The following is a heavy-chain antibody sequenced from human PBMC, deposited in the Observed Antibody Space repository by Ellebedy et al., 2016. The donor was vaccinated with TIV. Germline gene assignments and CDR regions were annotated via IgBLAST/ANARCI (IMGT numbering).Heavy chain of an antibody. Sequence: GGSLRLSCVASGFTFTDYWMHLVRQAPGKGLMWVSNIDSDGSTTIYADSVKGRFTISSDNAKKTLYLEMSGLRSDDTAVYYCARESVRYFDWDYWGQGTLVAV. CDR1: GFTFTDYW. V-gene: IGHV3-74*01. J-gene: IGHJ4*02. CDR3: ARESVRYFDWDY. CDR2: IDSDGSTT. D-gene: IGHD3-9*01.